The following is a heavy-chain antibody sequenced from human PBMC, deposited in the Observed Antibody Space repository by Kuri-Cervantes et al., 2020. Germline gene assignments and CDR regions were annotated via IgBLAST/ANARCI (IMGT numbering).Heavy chain of an antibody. D-gene: IGHD3-22*01. Sequence: ETLSLTCTVSGGSISSSNYYWGWIRQPPGKGLEWVANIKQDGSEKYYVDSVKGRFTISRDNSKNTLYLQMNSLRAEDMAVYYCAKGSVRDSSGYYHRRPIFDYWGQGTLVTVSS. CDR2: IKQDGSEK. V-gene: IGHV3-7*03. CDR1: GGSISSSNYY. J-gene: IGHJ4*02. CDR3: AKGSVRDSSGYYHRRPIFDY.